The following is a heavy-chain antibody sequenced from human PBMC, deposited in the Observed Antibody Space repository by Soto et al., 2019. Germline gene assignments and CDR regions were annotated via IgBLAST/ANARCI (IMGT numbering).Heavy chain of an antibody. CDR3: AQSPWIEYCQH. CDR1: GFTFSSYA. D-gene: IGHD5-12*01. V-gene: IGHV3-23*01. J-gene: IGHJ1*01. CDR2: VSGSGGST. Sequence: EVQLLESGGGLVQPGGSLRLSCAASGFTFSSYAMTRVRQAPGKGLEWVSAVSGSGGSTYYADSVKGRCTISRDNSKNALYLQMTGLRAEDTAVYYCAQSPWIEYCQHWGQGTLVTVSS.